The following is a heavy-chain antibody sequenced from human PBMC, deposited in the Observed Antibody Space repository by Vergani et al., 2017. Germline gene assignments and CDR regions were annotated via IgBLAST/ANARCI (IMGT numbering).Heavy chain of an antibody. Sequence: EVQLVQSGAEVKKPGESLKISCKGSGYSFTSYWIGWVRPMPGKGLEWMGIIYPGDSDTRYSPSFQGQVTISADKSISTAYLQWSSLKASDTAMYYCARRDCSGGSCYDGIDYWGQGTLVTVSS. J-gene: IGHJ4*02. CDR3: ARRDCSGGSCYDGIDY. CDR1: GYSFTSYW. D-gene: IGHD2-15*01. CDR2: IYPGDSDT. V-gene: IGHV5-51*01.